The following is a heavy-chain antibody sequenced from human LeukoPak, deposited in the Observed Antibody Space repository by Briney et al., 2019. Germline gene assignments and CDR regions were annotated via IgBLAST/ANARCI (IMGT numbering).Heavy chain of an antibody. Sequence: SETLSLTCTVSGGSISSGDYYWSWIRQPPGKGLEWIGYIYYSGSTYYNPSLRSRVTISVDTSKNQFSLKLSSVTAADTAAYYCARDGLGIWGQGTMVTVSS. CDR3: ARDGLGI. CDR2: IYYSGST. V-gene: IGHV4-30-4*08. D-gene: IGHD6-6*01. J-gene: IGHJ3*02. CDR1: GGSISSGDYY.